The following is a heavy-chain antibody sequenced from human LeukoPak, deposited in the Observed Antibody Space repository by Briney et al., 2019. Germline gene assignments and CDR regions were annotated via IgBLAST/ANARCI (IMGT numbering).Heavy chain of an antibody. J-gene: IGHJ4*02. CDR1: GFTVSSYG. CDR2: ISYDGSNK. V-gene: IGHV3-30*18. CDR3: AKGAYYYDSSGYYTFDY. Sequence: GRSLRLSCAASGFTVSSYGMHWVRQAPGKGLEWVAVISYDGSNKYYADSVKGRFTISRDNSKNTLYLQMNSLRAEDTAVYYCAKGAYYYDSSGYYTFDYWGQGTLVTVSS. D-gene: IGHD3-22*01.